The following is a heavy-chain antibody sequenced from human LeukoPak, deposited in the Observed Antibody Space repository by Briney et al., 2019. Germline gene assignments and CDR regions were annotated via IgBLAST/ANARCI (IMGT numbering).Heavy chain of an antibody. D-gene: IGHD7-27*01. V-gene: IGHV3-48*02. CDR3: ASGLGTFHY. Sequence: AGSLRLSCAASGFTLSRYNMNWVRPAPGKGLEWVSYIRSGSSTIYYADAVKGRLTISRDNAKNSLYLQMNSLRDEDTAVYYCASGLGTFHYWGQGTLVTVST. CDR1: GFTLSRYN. J-gene: IGHJ4*02. CDR2: IRSGSSTI.